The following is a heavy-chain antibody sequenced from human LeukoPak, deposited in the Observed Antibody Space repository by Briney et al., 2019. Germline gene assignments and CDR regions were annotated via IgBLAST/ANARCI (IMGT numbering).Heavy chain of an antibody. V-gene: IGHV3-74*01. CDR2: INSDGSST. Sequence: GGSLRLSCAASGFTFSSYWMHWVRQAPGKGLVWVSRINSDGSSTSYADSVKGRFTISRDNAKNTLYLQMNSLRAEDTAVYYCARELHSSPPFEGFDYWGQGTLVTVSS. CDR1: GFTFSSYW. J-gene: IGHJ4*02. D-gene: IGHD6-13*01. CDR3: ARELHSSPPFEGFDY.